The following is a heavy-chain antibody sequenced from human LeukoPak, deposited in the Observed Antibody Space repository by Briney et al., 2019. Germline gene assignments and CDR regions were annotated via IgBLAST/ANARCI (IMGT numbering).Heavy chain of an antibody. D-gene: IGHD3-10*01. CDR3: ATGVLWFGELSLCDY. J-gene: IGHJ4*02. V-gene: IGHV1-24*01. Sequence: ASVKVSCKVSGYTLTELSMHWVRQAPGKGLEWMGGFDPEDGETIYAQKFQGRVTMTEDTSTDTAYMELSSLRSEDTAVYYCATGVLWFGELSLCDYWGQGTLVTVSS. CDR1: GYTLTELS. CDR2: FDPEDGET.